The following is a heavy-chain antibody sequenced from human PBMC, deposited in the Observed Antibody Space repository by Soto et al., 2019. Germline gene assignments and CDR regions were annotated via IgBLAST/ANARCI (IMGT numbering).Heavy chain of an antibody. CDR1: GFTFRGNG. Sequence: QVQLVESGGGVVQPGGSRRLSCAASGFTFRGNGMHWVRQAPGKGLEWVALIWYDGSKIYYSDSVKGRFTISRDNSMNMLYLQMSILRGEDTAVYYCARLYGDYAIDYWGQGTLVTVSS. D-gene: IGHD4-17*01. CDR2: IWYDGSKI. CDR3: ARLYGDYAIDY. V-gene: IGHV3-33*01. J-gene: IGHJ4*01.